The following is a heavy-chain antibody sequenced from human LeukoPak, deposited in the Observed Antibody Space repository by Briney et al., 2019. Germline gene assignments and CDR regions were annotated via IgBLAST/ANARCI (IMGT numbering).Heavy chain of an antibody. J-gene: IGHJ4*02. CDR1: GGSISSYY. CDR2: ISYSGST. Sequence: PSETLSLTCTVSGGSISSYYWSWIRQSPGKGLEWIGYISYSGSTNYNPSLKSRVTISVDTSKNQSSLRLRSVAAADTAAYYCARTVGATSTSFDYWGQGTLVTVSS. CDR3: ARTVGATSTSFDY. V-gene: IGHV4-59*08. D-gene: IGHD1-26*01.